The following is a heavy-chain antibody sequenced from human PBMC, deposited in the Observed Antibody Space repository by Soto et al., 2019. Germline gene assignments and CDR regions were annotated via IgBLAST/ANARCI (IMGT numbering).Heavy chain of an antibody. V-gene: IGHV1-8*01. CDR3: ARGAEYYDFWRNWFDP. CDR1: GYTFTSYD. Sequence: ASVKVSCKASGYTFTSYDINWVRQATGQGLEWMGWMNPNSGNTGYAQKFQGRVTMTRNTSISTAYMELSSLRSEGTAVYYCARGAEYYDFWRNWFDPWGQGTLVTVSS. D-gene: IGHD3-3*01. CDR2: MNPNSGNT. J-gene: IGHJ5*02.